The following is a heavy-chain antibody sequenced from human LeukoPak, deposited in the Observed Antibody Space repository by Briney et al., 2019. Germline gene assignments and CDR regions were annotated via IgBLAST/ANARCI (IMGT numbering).Heavy chain of an antibody. CDR3: ARDLGYCSGGSCYEMWAFDI. CDR1: GFTFSSYA. Sequence: GGSLRLSCAASGFTFSSYAMSWVRQAPGKGLEWVSVIYSGGRTYYADSVKGRFTISRDNSKNTLYLQMNSLRAEDTAVYYCARDLGYCSGGSCYEMWAFDIWGQGTMVTVSS. CDR2: IYSGGRT. V-gene: IGHV3-53*01. D-gene: IGHD2-15*01. J-gene: IGHJ3*02.